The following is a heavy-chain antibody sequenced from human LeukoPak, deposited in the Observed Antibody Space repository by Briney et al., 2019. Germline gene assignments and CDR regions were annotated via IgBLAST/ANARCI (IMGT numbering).Heavy chain of an antibody. D-gene: IGHD3-3*01. J-gene: IGHJ4*02. CDR3: ARDYDFWSGV. V-gene: IGHV4-61*02. CDR2: IYTSGST. Sequence: SETLSLTCTVSGGSISSGSYYWSWIRQPAGKGLEWIGRIYTSGSTNYNPSLKSRVTISVDTSKNQFSLKLSSVAAADTAVYYCARDYDFWSGVWGQGTLVTVSS. CDR1: GGSISSGSYY.